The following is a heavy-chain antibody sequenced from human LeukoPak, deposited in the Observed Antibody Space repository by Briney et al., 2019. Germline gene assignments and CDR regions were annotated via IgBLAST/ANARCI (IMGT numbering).Heavy chain of an antibody. J-gene: IGHJ4*02. Sequence: GGSLRLSCAASGFTFRNAWMSWVRQVPGKGLEWVGRIKTKTDGGTTGYAAPVKGRFTISRGDSKNTLYLQMNSLKTEDTAVYYCTTSIAAAGNFYYFDYWGQGTLVTVSS. V-gene: IGHV3-15*01. CDR1: GFTFRNAW. CDR3: TTSIAAAGNFYYFDY. D-gene: IGHD6-13*01. CDR2: IKTKTDGGTT.